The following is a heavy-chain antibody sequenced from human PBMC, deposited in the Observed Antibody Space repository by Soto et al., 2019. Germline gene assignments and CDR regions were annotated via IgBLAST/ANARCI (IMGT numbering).Heavy chain of an antibody. D-gene: IGHD2-21*02. J-gene: IGHJ4*02. CDR1: GFSLSNARMG. V-gene: IGHV2-26*01. Sequence: QVTLKESGPVLVKPTETLTLTCTVSGFSLSNARMGVSWIRQPPGKALEWLAHIFSNDEKSYSTSLKSRLTISKDTSKIEVVLTMTNMDPVDTATYYCARIALAYCGGDCYSQDYWGQGTLVTVSS. CDR2: IFSNDEK. CDR3: ARIALAYCGGDCYSQDY.